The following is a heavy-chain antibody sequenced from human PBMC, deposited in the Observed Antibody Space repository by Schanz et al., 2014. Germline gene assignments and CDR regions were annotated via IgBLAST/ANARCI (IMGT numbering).Heavy chain of an antibody. V-gene: IGHV4-59*04. Sequence: VQLVESGGGLVQPGKSLRLSCAASGFTFENYALTWVRQIPGKGLEWIGGIYYSGTTYYNPSLKSRLTMSVDTSKNQSSLKLSSVPAADTAVYYCAAHRQYTGYYDWFDPWGQGTLVTVSS. CDR2: IYYSGTT. D-gene: IGHD1-26*01. CDR1: GFTFENYA. J-gene: IGHJ5*02. CDR3: AAHRQYTGYYDWFDP.